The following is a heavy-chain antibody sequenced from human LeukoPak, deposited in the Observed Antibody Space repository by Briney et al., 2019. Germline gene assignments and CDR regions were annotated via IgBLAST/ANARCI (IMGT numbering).Heavy chain of an antibody. Sequence: SQTLSLTCAISGDSVSSNKATWNWIRQSSSRGLEWLGRTYFGSGRSIEYASSVRSRVTIHSDTSRNQFSLQVTSVTPDDTAVYYCARSNEVGALDVWGQGIVVLVSS. J-gene: IGHJ3*01. V-gene: IGHV6-1*01. D-gene: IGHD1-1*01. CDR1: GDSVSSNKAT. CDR2: TYFGSGRSI. CDR3: ARSNEVGALDV.